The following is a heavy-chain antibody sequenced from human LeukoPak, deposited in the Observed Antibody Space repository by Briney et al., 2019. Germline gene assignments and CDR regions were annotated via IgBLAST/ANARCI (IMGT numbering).Heavy chain of an antibody. J-gene: IGHJ3*02. D-gene: IGHD3-10*01. V-gene: IGHV3-30*18. CDR3: AKEGGSGLAFDI. CDR1: GFTFSSYG. Sequence: PGRSLRLSCAASGFTFSSYGMHWVRQAPGKGLEWVAVISYDGSNKYYADSVKGRFTISRDNSKNTLYLQMNSLRAEDTAVYYCAKEGGSGLAFDIWGQGTMVTVSS. CDR2: ISYDGSNK.